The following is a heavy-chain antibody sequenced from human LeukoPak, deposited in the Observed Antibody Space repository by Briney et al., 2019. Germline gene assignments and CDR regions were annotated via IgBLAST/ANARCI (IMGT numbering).Heavy chain of an antibody. Sequence: PGGSLRLSCAASGFTFSSYGMHWVRQAPGKGLEWVAVIWYDGSIKFYVDSVKGRFTISRDNSKNTLYLQMNSLRAEDTAVYYCARDPMTAAGSKDGMDXXXQGTTVTVSS. V-gene: IGHV3-33*01. CDR1: GFTFSSYG. CDR3: ARDPMTAAGSKDGMDX. D-gene: IGHD6-13*01. J-gene: IGHJ6*02. CDR2: IWYDGSIK.